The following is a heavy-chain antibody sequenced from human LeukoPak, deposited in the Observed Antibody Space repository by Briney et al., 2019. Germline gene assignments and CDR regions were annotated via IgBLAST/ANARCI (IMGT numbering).Heavy chain of an antibody. V-gene: IGHV4-59*02. D-gene: IGHD6-19*01. Sequence: SETLSLACVVSGDSVSSSYWSWIRQPPGKGLEWIGYIHYSGSTDYNPSLKSRVTMSVDTSKNQFSLKMNSVTAADTAMYYCARVQWLPLDVFNFWGQGTMVTVSS. CDR1: GDSVSSSY. CDR2: IHYSGST. J-gene: IGHJ3*01. CDR3: ARVQWLPLDVFNF.